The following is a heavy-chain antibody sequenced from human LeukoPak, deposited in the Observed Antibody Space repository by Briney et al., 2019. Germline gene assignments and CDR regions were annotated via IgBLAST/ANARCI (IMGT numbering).Heavy chain of an antibody. Sequence: GGSLRLSCAASGFTFSSYEMNWVRQAPGKGLEWVSYISSSGSTIYYADSVKGRFTISRDNAKNSLYLQMNSLRGEDTAVYYCARGGPSGSVDYWGQGTLVTVSS. CDR1: GFTFSSYE. CDR2: ISSSGSTI. V-gene: IGHV3-48*03. CDR3: ARGGPSGSVDY. D-gene: IGHD6-6*01. J-gene: IGHJ4*02.